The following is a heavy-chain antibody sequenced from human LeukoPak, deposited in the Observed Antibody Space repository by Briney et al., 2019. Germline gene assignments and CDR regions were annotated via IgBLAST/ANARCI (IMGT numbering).Heavy chain of an antibody. Sequence: SETLSLTCTVSGGSISSYYWSWIRQPPGKGLEWIGYIYYGGSTNYNPSLKSRVTISVDTSKNQFSLKLSSVTAADTAVYYCARQMDTAMVTGHYYYHMVVWGKGTTVTVSS. D-gene: IGHD5-18*01. V-gene: IGHV4-59*08. CDR3: ARQMDTAMVTGHYYYHMVV. CDR2: IYYGGST. J-gene: IGHJ6*03. CDR1: GGSISSYY.